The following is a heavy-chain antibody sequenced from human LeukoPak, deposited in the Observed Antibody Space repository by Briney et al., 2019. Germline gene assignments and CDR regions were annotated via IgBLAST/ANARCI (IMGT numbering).Heavy chain of an antibody. CDR2: IKEDGNDK. Sequence: GGSLRLSCTASGFIFSNYWMTWVRQAPGKGLEWVANIKEDGNDKFLLDSVKGRFTISRDNAKKTLYLQMNSLRVEDTAVYYCARDQSGTNLTIVSIGWFDSWGHGTLVTVSS. J-gene: IGHJ5*01. D-gene: IGHD5/OR15-5a*01. CDR3: ARDQSGTNLTIVSIGWFDS. V-gene: IGHV3-7*01. CDR1: GFIFSNYW.